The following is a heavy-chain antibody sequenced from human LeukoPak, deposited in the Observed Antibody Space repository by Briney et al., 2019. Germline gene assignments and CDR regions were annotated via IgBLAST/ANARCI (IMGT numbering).Heavy chain of an antibody. CDR1: GGSPSSGDYY. J-gene: IGHJ5*02. CDR3: AGTYYYETRIDL. CDR2: MNYSGST. V-gene: IGHV4-30-4*01. Sequence: KPSETLSLTCTVSGGSPSSGDYYCSCIGHPPGEGREWMAYMNYSGSTYYNPPLKSRVTMSEDTSKNQLSLRRSSVTAQDTAVYYCAGTYYYETRIDLWGEGILVTVSS. D-gene: IGHD3-22*01.